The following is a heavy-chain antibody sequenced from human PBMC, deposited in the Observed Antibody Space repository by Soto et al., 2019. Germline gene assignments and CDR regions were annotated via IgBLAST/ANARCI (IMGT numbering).Heavy chain of an antibody. D-gene: IGHD6-19*01. CDR2: VSYDGSSQ. CDR1: GFTFNKHG. J-gene: IGHJ4*02. V-gene: IGHV3-30*18. CDR3: AKAHGYSSGWRADS. Sequence: LRLSCAASGFTFNKHGMHWVRQAPGKGLEWVAVVSYDGSSQYYADSVKGRFTISRDNSKNMVYLQMTTLRREDAAVYYCAKAHGYSSGWRADSWGQGTRVTVSS.